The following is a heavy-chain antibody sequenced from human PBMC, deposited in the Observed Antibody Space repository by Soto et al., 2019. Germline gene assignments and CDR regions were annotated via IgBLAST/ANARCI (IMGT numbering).Heavy chain of an antibody. CDR1: GGSISSSSYY. V-gene: IGHV4-39*01. D-gene: IGHD6-19*01. J-gene: IGHJ4*02. CDR2: IYYSGST. CDR3: ARHGSSGWFDTLDY. Sequence: SETLSLTCTVSGGSISSSSYYWGGIRQPPGKGLEWIGSIYYSGSTYYNPSLKNRVTISVDTSKNQFSLKLSSVTAADTAVYYCARHGSSGWFDTLDYWGQGTLVTVS.